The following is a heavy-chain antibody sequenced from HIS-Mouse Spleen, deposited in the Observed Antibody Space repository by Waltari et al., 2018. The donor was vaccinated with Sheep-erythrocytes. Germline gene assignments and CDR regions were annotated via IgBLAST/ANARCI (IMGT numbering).Heavy chain of an antibody. V-gene: IGHV2-26*01. D-gene: IGHD3-3*01. J-gene: IGHJ4*02. Sequence: QVTLKESGPVLVKPTETLTLTCTVSGFSLSHARIGVSWIRQPPGKALEWLAHIFSNDEKSYSTSLKSRLTISKDTSKSQVVLTMTNMDPVDTATYYCARITSYYDFWSTYNKDYFDYWGQGTLVTVSS. CDR2: IFSNDEK. CDR3: ARITSYYDFWSTYNKDYFDY. CDR1: GFSLSHARIG.